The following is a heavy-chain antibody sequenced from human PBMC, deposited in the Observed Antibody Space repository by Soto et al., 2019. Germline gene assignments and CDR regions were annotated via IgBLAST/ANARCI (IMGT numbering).Heavy chain of an antibody. D-gene: IGHD4-17*01. CDR3: ARDGRYGDPWYYFDY. J-gene: IGHJ4*02. V-gene: IGHV3-33*01. CDR2: IWYDGTNK. Sequence: QVPLVESGGGVVHPGRSLRLSCAASGFTFSNYGMHWVRQAPGKGLEWVAVIWYDGTNKYYADSVKSRFTISRDNSKNTLYLQMNSLRAEDTAVYYCARDGRYGDPWYYFDYWGQGTLVTVSS. CDR1: GFTFSNYG.